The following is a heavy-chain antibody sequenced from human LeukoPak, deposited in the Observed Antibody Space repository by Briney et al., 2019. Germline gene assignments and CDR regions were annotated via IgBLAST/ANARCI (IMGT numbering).Heavy chain of an antibody. CDR3: ARLDSSGYYYYYGMDV. V-gene: IGHV1-8*01. D-gene: IGHD6-19*01. J-gene: IGHJ6*02. CDR2: MNPNSGNT. Sequence: ASVKVSCKASGYTFTSYDINWVRQATGQGLEWMGWMNPNSGNTGYAQKFQGRATMTRNTSISTAYMELSSLRSEDTAVYYCARLDSSGYYYYYGMDVWGQGTTVTVSS. CDR1: GYTFTSYD.